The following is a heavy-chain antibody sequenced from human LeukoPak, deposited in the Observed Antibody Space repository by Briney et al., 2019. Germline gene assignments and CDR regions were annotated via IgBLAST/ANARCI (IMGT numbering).Heavy chain of an antibody. CDR1: GDSVSSNSAA. D-gene: IGHD6-19*01. CDR2: TYYRSKWYN. CDR3: ARVGGSQWLVTYYFDY. V-gene: IGHV6-1*01. J-gene: IGHJ4*02. Sequence: SQTLSLTCAISGDSVSSNSAAWNWIRQSPSRGLEWLGRTYYRSKWYNDYAVSVKSRITINPDTSKNQFSLQLNSVTPEDTAVYYCARVGGSQWLVTYYFDYWGQGTLVTVSS.